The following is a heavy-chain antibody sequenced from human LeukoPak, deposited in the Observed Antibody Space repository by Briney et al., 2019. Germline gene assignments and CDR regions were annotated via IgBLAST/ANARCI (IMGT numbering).Heavy chain of an antibody. CDR2: TRNKANSYTT. J-gene: IGHJ4*02. Sequence: GGSLRLSCAASGFTFSDHYMDWVRQAPGKGLEWVGRTRNKANSYTTEHAASVKGRFTISRDDSKNSLYLQMNSLKTEDTAVYYCARPHYYDSSGYYDWGQGTLVTVSS. CDR1: GFTFSDHY. V-gene: IGHV3-72*01. CDR3: ARPHYYDSSGYYD. D-gene: IGHD3-22*01.